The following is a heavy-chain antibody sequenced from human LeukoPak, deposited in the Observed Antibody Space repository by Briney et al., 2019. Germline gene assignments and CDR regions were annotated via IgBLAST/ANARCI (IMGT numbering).Heavy chain of an antibody. V-gene: IGHV3-30-3*01. CDR1: GFTFSSYA. J-gene: IGHJ4*02. D-gene: IGHD3-22*01. CDR3: ARDYSAYYDSSGYYYN. Sequence: GGSLRLSCAASGFTFSSYAMHWVRQAPGKGLEWVAVILYDGSNKYYADSVKGRFTISRDNSKNTLYLQMNSLRAEDTAVYYCARDYSAYYDSSGYYYNWGQGTLVTVSS. CDR2: ILYDGSNK.